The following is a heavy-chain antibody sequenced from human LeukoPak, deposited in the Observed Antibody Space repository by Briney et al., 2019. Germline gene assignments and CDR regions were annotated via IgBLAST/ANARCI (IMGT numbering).Heavy chain of an antibody. V-gene: IGHV3-15*01. Sequence: GGSLRLSCAASGFTFSNAWMSWVRQAPGNGLEWVGRIKSKTDGGTTDYAAPAKGRFSISRDDSKNTLYLQMNSLKTVDTAMYYCTSAMKNTVTTVHYWSQGTLVTVSS. CDR1: GFTFSNAW. D-gene: IGHD4-11*01. CDR3: TSAMKNTVTTVHY. CDR2: IKSKTDGGTT. J-gene: IGHJ4*02.